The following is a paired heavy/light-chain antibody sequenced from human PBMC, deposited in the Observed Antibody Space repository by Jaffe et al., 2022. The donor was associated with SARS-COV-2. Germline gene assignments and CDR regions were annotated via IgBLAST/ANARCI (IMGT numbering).Light chain of an antibody. Sequence: DIQMTQSPSTLSASVGDRVTISCRASQRISTWLAWFQQKPGKAPKLLIYKASTLESGVPSRFSGSGSGTEFTLTISSLQPDDFATYHCQQYNTYPLTFGGGTKVESK. CDR3: QQYNTYPLT. V-gene: IGKV1-5*03. CDR2: KAS. CDR1: QRISTW. J-gene: IGKJ4*01.
Heavy chain of an antibody. J-gene: IGHJ4*02. CDR2: INNSGDKT. CDR1: GFTFSSYA. CDR3: AKGIQSWGDSGIDY. D-gene: IGHD5-18*01. Sequence: EVQLLESGGDLVQPGGSLRLSCAASGFTFSSYAINWVRQAPGKGLEWVSVINNSGDKTYYADSVKGRFTISRDNSKNTLYLQMNSLRIEDTAIYYCAKGIQSWGDSGIDYWGQGTLVTVSS. V-gene: IGHV3-23*01.